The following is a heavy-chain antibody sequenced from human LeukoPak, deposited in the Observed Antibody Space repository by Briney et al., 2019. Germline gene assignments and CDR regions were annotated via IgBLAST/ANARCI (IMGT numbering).Heavy chain of an antibody. J-gene: IGHJ4*02. Sequence: KASETLSLTCTVSGGSISSGGYYWSWIRQHPGKGLEWIGYIYYSGSTSYNASLKSRVTISVDTSKNQFSLKLSSVTAADTAVYYCATRLRDYYDSSGYYSGWGQGTLVTVSS. V-gene: IGHV4-31*03. CDR3: ATRLRDYYDSSGYYSG. D-gene: IGHD3-22*01. CDR2: IYYSGST. CDR1: GGSISSGGYY.